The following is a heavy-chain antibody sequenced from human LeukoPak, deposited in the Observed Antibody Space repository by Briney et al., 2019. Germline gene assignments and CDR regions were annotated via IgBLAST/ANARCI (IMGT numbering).Heavy chain of an antibody. J-gene: IGHJ6*03. CDR2: IRGNGAST. Sequence: GGSLRLSCAASGFTFSGYAMGWVRQAPGKGREWVSAIRGNGASTFYADSVKGRFTISRDNFRNTLYLQMNSLRAEDTAVYYCAKNRGSGTYYYYYYYMDVWGKGTTVTVSS. V-gene: IGHV3-23*01. CDR3: AKNRGSGTYYYYYYYMDV. D-gene: IGHD1-26*01. CDR1: GFTFSGYA.